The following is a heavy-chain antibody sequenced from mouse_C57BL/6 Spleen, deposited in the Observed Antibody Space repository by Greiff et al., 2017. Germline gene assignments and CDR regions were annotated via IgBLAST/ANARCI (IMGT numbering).Heavy chain of an antibody. CDR3: TFYDGYAWLAY. CDR2: IRLKSDNYAT. CDR1: GFTFSNYW. Sequence: EVKVEESGGGLVQPGGSMKLSCVASGFTFSNYWMNWVRQSPEKGLELVSQIRLKSDNYATHYAESVKGRFTISRDDSKSSVYLQMNNLRAEDTGIYYCTFYDGYAWLAYWGQGTLVTVSA. D-gene: IGHD2-3*01. J-gene: IGHJ3*01. V-gene: IGHV6-3*01.